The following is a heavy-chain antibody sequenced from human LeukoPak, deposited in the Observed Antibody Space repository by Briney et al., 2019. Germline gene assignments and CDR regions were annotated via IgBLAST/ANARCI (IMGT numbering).Heavy chain of an antibody. CDR3: ARDVRRSGSYYFDY. V-gene: IGHV4-34*01. J-gene: IGHJ4*02. D-gene: IGHD1-26*01. CDR2: INHSGST. Sequence: SETLSLTCAVYGGSFSGYYWSWIRQPPGKGLEWIGEINHSGSTNYNPSPKSRVTISVDTSKNQFSLKLSSVTAADTAVYYCARDVRRSGSYYFDYWGQGTLVTVSS. CDR1: GGSFSGYY.